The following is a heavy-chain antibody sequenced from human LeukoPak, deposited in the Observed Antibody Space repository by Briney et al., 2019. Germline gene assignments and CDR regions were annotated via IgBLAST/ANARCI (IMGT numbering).Heavy chain of an antibody. CDR1: GFTVSSNY. Sequence: PGGSLRLSCAASGFTVSSNYMSWVRQAPGKGLEWVSVIYSGGSTYYADSVKGRFTISRDNSKNTLYLQMNSLRAEDTAVYYCARETKPDTAMVSYYYYMDVWGKGTTVTVSS. J-gene: IGHJ6*03. CDR2: IYSGGST. V-gene: IGHV3-53*01. CDR3: ARETKPDTAMVSYYYYMDV. D-gene: IGHD5-18*01.